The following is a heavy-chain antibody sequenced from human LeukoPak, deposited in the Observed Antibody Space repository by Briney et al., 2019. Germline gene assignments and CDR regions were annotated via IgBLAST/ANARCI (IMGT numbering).Heavy chain of an antibody. CDR2: IYSGGST. CDR1: GFTVSSNY. V-gene: IGHV3-66*01. Sequence: GGSLRLSCAASGFTVSSNYMSWVRQAPRKGLEWVSVIYSGGSTYYADSVKGRFTISRDNSRNTLYLQMNSLRAEDTAVYYCARDAPITKLNYYGMDVWGQGTTVTVSS. D-gene: IGHD3-9*01. CDR3: ARDAPITKLNYYGMDV. J-gene: IGHJ6*02.